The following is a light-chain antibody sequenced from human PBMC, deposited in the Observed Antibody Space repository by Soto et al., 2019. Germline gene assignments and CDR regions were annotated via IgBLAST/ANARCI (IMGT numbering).Light chain of an antibody. CDR2: DAS. V-gene: IGKV1-33*01. CDR3: QQYDNLPLT. J-gene: IGKJ3*01. Sequence: DIQMTQSPSSLSASVGDRVTITCQASQDITNYLNWYQQKAGIAPKVLISDASNLETGVPPRFSGSGSGREFTLTISGLQPEDFATYYCQQYDNLPLTFGPGTQVEIK. CDR1: QDITNY.